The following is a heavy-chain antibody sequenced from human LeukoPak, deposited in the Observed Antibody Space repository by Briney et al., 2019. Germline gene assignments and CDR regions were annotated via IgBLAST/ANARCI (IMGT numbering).Heavy chain of an antibody. CDR3: ARGGNVVVTEGYFDY. CDR2: IYYSGST. Sequence: SETLSLTCTVSGGSISSYYWSWIRQPPGKGLEWIGYIYYSGSTNYNPSLESRVTISVDTSKNQFSLKLSSVTAADTAVYYCARGGNVVVTEGYFDYWGQGTLVTVSS. V-gene: IGHV4-59*01. D-gene: IGHD2-21*02. J-gene: IGHJ4*02. CDR1: GGSISSYY.